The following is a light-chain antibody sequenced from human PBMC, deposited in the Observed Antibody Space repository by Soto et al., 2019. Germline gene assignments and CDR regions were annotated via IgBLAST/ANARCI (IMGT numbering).Light chain of an antibody. V-gene: IGLV2-14*01. CDR3: SSYTNSNTWV. CDR2: EVS. J-gene: IGLJ3*02. CDR1: SSDVGGYNY. Sequence: QSALTQPASVSGSPGQSITISCTGTSSDVGGYNYVSWYQQHPGKAPKLMIYEVSNRPSGVSNRFSGSKSGNTASLTISGLQAEDEADCYCSSYTNSNTWVFGGGTKLTVL.